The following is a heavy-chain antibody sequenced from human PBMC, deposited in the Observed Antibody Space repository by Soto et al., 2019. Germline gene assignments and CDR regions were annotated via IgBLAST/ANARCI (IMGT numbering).Heavy chain of an antibody. V-gene: IGHV1-69*04. Sequence: SLKVSCKASGGTFSSYTISWVRQAPGQGLEWMGRIIPILGIANYAQKFQGRVTITADKSTSTAYMELSSLRSEDTAVYYCARDLGLLTLVFDYWGQGTLVTVSS. CDR1: GGTFSSYT. J-gene: IGHJ4*02. D-gene: IGHD3-22*01. CDR2: IIPILGIA. CDR3: ARDLGLLTLVFDY.